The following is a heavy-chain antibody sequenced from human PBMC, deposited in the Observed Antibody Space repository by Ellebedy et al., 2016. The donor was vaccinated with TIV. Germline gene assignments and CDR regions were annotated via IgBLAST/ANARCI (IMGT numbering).Heavy chain of an antibody. V-gene: IGHV3-7*01. Sequence: GGSLRLSCAVSGFTFSSYWMSWVRQAPGKGLEWVANINQDGSEKYYVDSVRGRFTISRDNAKNSLYLQMSSLRAEDTAVYYCARDGSYGDYRSPTHAFEIWGQGTTVTVSS. CDR3: ARDGSYGDYRSPTHAFEI. CDR2: INQDGSEK. CDR1: GFTFSSYW. D-gene: IGHD4-17*01. J-gene: IGHJ3*02.